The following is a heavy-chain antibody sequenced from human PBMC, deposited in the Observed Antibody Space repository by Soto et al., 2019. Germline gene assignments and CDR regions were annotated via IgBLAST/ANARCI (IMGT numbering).Heavy chain of an antibody. Sequence: PGEFMKICCQGSGYSCSRCAIGWVRQMPGKGLEWRGIIYPGDSDTRYSPSFEGQVTISADKSLSTAYLQWSSLKAAATAMYYCARREELRGNGMAVGGQGTTVTVSS. CDR3: ARREELRGNGMAV. CDR1: GYSCSRCA. J-gene: IGHJ6*02. CDR2: IYPGDSDT. D-gene: IGHD3-3*01. V-gene: IGHV5-51*01.